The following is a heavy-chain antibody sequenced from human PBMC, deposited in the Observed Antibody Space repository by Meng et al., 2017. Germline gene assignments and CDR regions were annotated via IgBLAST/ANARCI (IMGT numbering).Heavy chain of an antibody. J-gene: IGHJ4*02. CDR2: ISSSSSYI. D-gene: IGHD3-22*01. CDR1: GFTFSSYS. V-gene: IGHV3-21*01. Sequence: LSLTCAASGFTFSSYSMNWVRQAPGKGLEWVSSISSSSSYIYYADSVKGRFTISRDNAKNSLYLQMNSLRAEDTAVYYCARDPAYYYDSSGYNDYWGQGTLVTVSS. CDR3: ARDPAYYYDSSGYNDY.